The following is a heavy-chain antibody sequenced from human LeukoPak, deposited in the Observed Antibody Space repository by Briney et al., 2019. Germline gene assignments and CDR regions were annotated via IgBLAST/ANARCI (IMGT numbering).Heavy chain of an antibody. D-gene: IGHD6-13*01. J-gene: IGHJ6*02. CDR2: ISNVATI. CDR1: GFTFRSYA. CDR3: AKDQGAAAGTNYYYGMDV. Sequence: GGSLRLSCAASGFTFRSYAMTWVRQAPGKGLEWVSDISNVATINYADSVKGRFTMSRDNSKNTLYLQMNSLRAEDTAVYYCAKDQGAAAGTNYYYGMDVWGQGTTVTVSS. V-gene: IGHV3-23*01.